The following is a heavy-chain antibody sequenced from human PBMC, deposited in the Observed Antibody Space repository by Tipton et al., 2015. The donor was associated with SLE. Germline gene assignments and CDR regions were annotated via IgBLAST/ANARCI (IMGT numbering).Heavy chain of an antibody. D-gene: IGHD2-2*02. J-gene: IGHJ6*02. CDR1: GDSMDNYY. CDR3: ARDGKPGIPYKYYAMDV. CDR2: IYYSGNT. Sequence: PGLVKPSETLSLTCTVAGDSMDNYYWTWIRQPPGKGLEWIGTIYYSGNTYNNPSLKSRLSISIDKSKNQFSLKLSSVIAADTAVYFCARDGKPGIPYKYYAMDVWGQGSTVTVSS. V-gene: IGHV4-59*01.